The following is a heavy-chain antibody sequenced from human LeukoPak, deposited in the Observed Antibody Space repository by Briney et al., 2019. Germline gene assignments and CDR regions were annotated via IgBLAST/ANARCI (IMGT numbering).Heavy chain of an antibody. CDR3: VRKDPRPHLGMDI. CDR2: LYSGGTT. Sequence: GGSLRLSCTAAGLTVSSNYMSWVRQAPGKGLEWVSILYSGGTTYYVDSVKGRFTISRDNSKNTVYLQMNSLRVEDTAVYYRVRKDPRPHLGMDIWGQGTTVTVSS. CDR1: GLTVSSNY. V-gene: IGHV3-66*01. J-gene: IGHJ6*02.